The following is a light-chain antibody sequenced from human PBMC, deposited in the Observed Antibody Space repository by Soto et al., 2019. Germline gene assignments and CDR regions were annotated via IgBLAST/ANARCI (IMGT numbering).Light chain of an antibody. V-gene: IGLV2-11*01. CDR3: CSYEGTSTWL. CDR2: DVS. J-gene: IGLJ3*02. Sequence: QSALTQPRSVSGTPGQPVTISCTVTSSDDGGYNYVSCYQQHPGKAPKLMIYDVSKRPSGVPDRFSDSKSCNTASLTISGLQAEDEADYSYCSYEGTSTWLFGGGTKATVL. CDR1: SSDDGGYNY.